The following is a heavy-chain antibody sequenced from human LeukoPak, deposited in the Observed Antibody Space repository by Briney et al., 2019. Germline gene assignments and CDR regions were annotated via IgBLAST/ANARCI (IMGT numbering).Heavy chain of an antibody. J-gene: IGHJ4*02. CDR2: IIPIFGTA. CDR1: GGTFSSYA. CDR3: ARSRQAPNYFDY. V-gene: IGHV1-69*05. Sequence: SVKVSCTASGGTFSSYAISWVRQAPGQGLEWMGGIIPIFGTANYAQKFQGRVTITTDESTSTAYMELSSLRSEDTAVYYCARSRQAPNYFDYWGQGTLVTVSS.